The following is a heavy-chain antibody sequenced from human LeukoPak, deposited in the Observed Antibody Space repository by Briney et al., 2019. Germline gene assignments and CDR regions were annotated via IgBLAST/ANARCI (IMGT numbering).Heavy chain of an antibody. D-gene: IGHD2-15*01. Sequence: GGSLRLSCAASGFTVSSNYMSWVRQAPGKGLEWVSSIRSNGAHVYYADSVKGRFTISRDNAKNSLYLQMNSLRVDDTAVYYCASDLGYCFGGSCFSLEYYNGVDVWGPGTTVIVSS. CDR1: GFTVSSNY. CDR2: IRSNGAHV. J-gene: IGHJ6*02. CDR3: ASDLGYCFGGSCFSLEYYNGVDV. V-gene: IGHV3-21*01.